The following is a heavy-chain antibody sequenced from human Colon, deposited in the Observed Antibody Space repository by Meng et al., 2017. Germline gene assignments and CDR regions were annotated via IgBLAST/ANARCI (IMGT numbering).Heavy chain of an antibody. Sequence: QLQLQEWGAVLLKPSETVSLTSAVYGVSFSGYHWNWIRQSPGKGLEWIGQINHSGRTIYNPSLKSRVTTSIDTSKTQFSLNLTSATAADTAVYYCARGVAGGLGIHFDYWGQGTLVTVSS. CDR1: GVSFSGYH. CDR3: ARGVAGGLGIHFDY. V-gene: IGHV4-34*01. D-gene: IGHD3-16*01. J-gene: IGHJ4*02. CDR2: INHSGRT.